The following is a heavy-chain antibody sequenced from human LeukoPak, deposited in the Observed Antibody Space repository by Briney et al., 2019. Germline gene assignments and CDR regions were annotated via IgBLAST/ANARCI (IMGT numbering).Heavy chain of an antibody. V-gene: IGHV1-46*03. CDR3: TRSLGYGFDY. J-gene: IGHJ4*02. Sequence: ASVKVSCKASGYSFSTHWMHWVRQAPGQGLEWMGIINPSGGFTSYAQKLQGRVTVTRDMSTSTVYMELSNLRSEDTAVYYCTRSLGYGFDYWGQGTLVTVSS. CDR2: INPSGGFT. CDR1: GYSFSTHW. D-gene: IGHD5-18*01.